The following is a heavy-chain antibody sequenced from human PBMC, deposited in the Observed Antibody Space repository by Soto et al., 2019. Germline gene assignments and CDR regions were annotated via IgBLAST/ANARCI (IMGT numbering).Heavy chain of an antibody. CDR2: IIPILGIA. V-gene: IGHV1-69*02. Sequence: QVQLVQSGAEVKKPGSSVKVSCKASGGTFSSYTISWVRQAPGQGLEWMGRIIPILGIANYAQKFQGRVSITAXXSXSXXYMALISLRSEHTAVYYCVSGYSYPRYYYYYGMDVWGQGTTVTVSS. CDR3: VSGYSYPRYYYYYGMDV. J-gene: IGHJ6*02. D-gene: IGHD5-18*01. CDR1: GGTFSSYT.